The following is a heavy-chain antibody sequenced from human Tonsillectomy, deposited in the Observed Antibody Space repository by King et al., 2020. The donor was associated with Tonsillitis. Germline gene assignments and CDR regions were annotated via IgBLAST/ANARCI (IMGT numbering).Heavy chain of an antibody. D-gene: IGHD1-26*01. CDR3: AREISGSPSYGSAFDI. CDR2: VYTSGCS. V-gene: IGHV4-61*02. CDR1: GASISSGGHY. Sequence: QLQESGPGLVKPSQTLSLTCTCSGASISSGGHYWSWIRQSAGKEVEWLGRVYTSGCSNYNPSLNRQVTMSVDPSWNQVSLILSSVTAADTAVYYCAREISGSPSYGSAFDIWGQGTMVTVTP. J-gene: IGHJ3*02.